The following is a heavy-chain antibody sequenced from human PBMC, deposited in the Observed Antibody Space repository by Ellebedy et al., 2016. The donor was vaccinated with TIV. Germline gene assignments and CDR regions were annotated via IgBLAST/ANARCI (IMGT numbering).Heavy chain of an antibody. D-gene: IGHD6-13*01. V-gene: IGHV1-69*04. J-gene: IGHJ6*02. CDR1: GGTSSSYG. Sequence: SVKVSXXASGGTSSSYGISWVRQAPGQGLEWMGRFIPMLGIANYAQKFQGRVTITADKSTSTAYMELSSLRSEDTAVYYCARGGAAGVYYYYYGMDVWGQGTTVTVSS. CDR3: ARGGAAGVYYYYYGMDV. CDR2: FIPMLGIA.